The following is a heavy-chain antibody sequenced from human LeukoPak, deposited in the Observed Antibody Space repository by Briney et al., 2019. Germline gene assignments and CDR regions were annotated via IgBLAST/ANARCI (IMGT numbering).Heavy chain of an antibody. V-gene: IGHV4-61*09. CDR1: GGSISSGNYY. CDR3: AREGYDTL. D-gene: IGHD3-9*01. Sequence: SETLSLTCTVSGGSISSGNYYWSWIRQPAGKGLEWIGHIYTSGSTNYNPSLKSRVTISVDTSKNQFSLKLSSVTAADTAVYYCAREGYDTLWGQGTLVTVSS. CDR2: IYTSGST. J-gene: IGHJ4*02.